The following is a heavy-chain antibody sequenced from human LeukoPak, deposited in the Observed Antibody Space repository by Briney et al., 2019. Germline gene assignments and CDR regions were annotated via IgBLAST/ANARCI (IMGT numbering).Heavy chain of an antibody. V-gene: IGHV4-34*01. J-gene: IGHJ4*02. CDR1: GGSFSGYY. CDR2: INHSGST. Sequence: SETLSLTCAVYGGSFSGYYWSWLRQPPGKGLEWIGEINHSGSTNYNPSLKSRVTISVDTSKNQFSLKLSSVTAADTAVYYCARGQITMIGDPDLYYFDYWGQGTLVTVSS. D-gene: IGHD3-22*01. CDR3: ARGQITMIGDPDLYYFDY.